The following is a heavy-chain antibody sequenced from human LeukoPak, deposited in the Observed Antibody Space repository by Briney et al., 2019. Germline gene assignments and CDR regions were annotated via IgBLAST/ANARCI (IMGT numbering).Heavy chain of an antibody. CDR2: IKQDGSEK. CDR1: GFTFRSYW. J-gene: IGHJ3*02. CDR3: ARDADLGATIIGAFDI. D-gene: IGHD5-24*01. V-gene: IGHV3-7*01. Sequence: GGSLRLSCAASGFTFRSYWMSWVRQAPGRGLEWVANIKQDGSEKHYVDSVKGRFTVSRDNAKNSFYLQMNSLRAEDTAAYYCARDADLGATIIGAFDIWGQGTMVTVSS.